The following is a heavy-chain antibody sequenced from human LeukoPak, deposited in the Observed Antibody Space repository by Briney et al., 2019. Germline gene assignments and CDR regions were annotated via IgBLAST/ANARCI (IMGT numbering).Heavy chain of an antibody. Sequence: GGSLRLSCAASGFTFSSYSMNWVRQAPGKGLEWVSSISSSSSYIYYAGSVKGRFTISRDNAKNSLYLQMNSLRAEDTAVYYCARELPSAEAGEFDYWGQGTLVTVSS. D-gene: IGHD6-19*01. CDR1: GFTFSSYS. CDR3: ARELPSAEAGEFDY. CDR2: ISSSSSYI. J-gene: IGHJ4*02. V-gene: IGHV3-21*01.